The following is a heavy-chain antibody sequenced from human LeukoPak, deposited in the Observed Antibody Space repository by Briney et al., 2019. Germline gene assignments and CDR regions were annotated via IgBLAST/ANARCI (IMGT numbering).Heavy chain of an antibody. J-gene: IGHJ4*02. Sequence: PGGSLRLSCAASGFTVSSSYISWVRQAPGNGLEWVSLIYSGGSTYYAASVKGRFTISRDNSKNTLYLQMNSLRPEDTAVYYCAKGYNYAYEYWGQGTLVTVSS. CDR2: IYSGGST. D-gene: IGHD5-18*01. CDR1: GFTVSSSY. CDR3: AKGYNYAYEY. V-gene: IGHV3-53*01.